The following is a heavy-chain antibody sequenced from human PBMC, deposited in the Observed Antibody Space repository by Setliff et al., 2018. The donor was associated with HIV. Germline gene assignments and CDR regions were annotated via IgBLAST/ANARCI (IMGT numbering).Heavy chain of an antibody. CDR1: GFTFSSYA. V-gene: IGHV3-23*01. CDR3: AKDRGSGWYGDYFDY. J-gene: IGHJ4*02. D-gene: IGHD6-19*01. Sequence: GGSLRLSCAASGFTFSSYAMSWVRQAPGKELERVSGISGSGGSTYYADIEKGRFTISSDNSKNTLYLQMNSLRAEETAAYHCAKDRGSGWYGDYFDYWGQGTLVTSPQ. CDR2: ISGSGGST.